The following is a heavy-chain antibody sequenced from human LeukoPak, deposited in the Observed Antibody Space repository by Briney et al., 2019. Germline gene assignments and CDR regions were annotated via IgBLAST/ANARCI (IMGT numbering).Heavy chain of an antibody. V-gene: IGHV4-61*02. CDR1: GGSISSGGYY. CDR2: VYTSGST. D-gene: IGHD1-7*01. Sequence: PLETLSLTCTVSGGSISSGGYYWSWIRQPAGKGLEWIGRVYTSGSTHYNPSLKTRLTMSVDTSKNQFSLKLSSVTAADTAVYYCARLITGTTTAFDIWGQGTMVTVSS. J-gene: IGHJ3*02. CDR3: ARLITGTTTAFDI.